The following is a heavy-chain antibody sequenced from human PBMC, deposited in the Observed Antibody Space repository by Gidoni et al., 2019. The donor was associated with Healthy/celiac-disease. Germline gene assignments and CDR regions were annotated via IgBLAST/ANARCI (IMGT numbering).Heavy chain of an antibody. D-gene: IGHD2-2*02. J-gene: IGHJ4*02. Sequence: EVQLVESGGGLVKPGGSLRLSCAASGFTFSSYSMTWVRQAPGKGLEWVSAISSSSSYIYYAASVKGRFTISRDNAKNSLYLQMNSLRAEDTAVYYCARDHAGPATAIPGGPESFDYWGQGTLVTVSA. CDR1: GFTFSSYS. CDR2: ISSSSSYI. CDR3: ARDHAGPATAIPGGPESFDY. V-gene: IGHV3-21*01.